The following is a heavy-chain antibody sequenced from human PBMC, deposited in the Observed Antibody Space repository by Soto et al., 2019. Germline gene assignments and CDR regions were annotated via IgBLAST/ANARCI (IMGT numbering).Heavy chain of an antibody. Sequence: QVQLVQSGAEVKKPGASVKVSCKASGYTFTNFGISWVRQAPGQGLEGMGWISAYNGNTNYAQNFQGRDTMTTVTATSTAYMELTSLRSDDTAVYYCARAGTPIHYWGQETLVTVSS. CDR2: ISAYNGNT. V-gene: IGHV1-18*01. J-gene: IGHJ4*02. CDR3: ARAGTPIHY. D-gene: IGHD3-10*01. CDR1: GYTFTNFG.